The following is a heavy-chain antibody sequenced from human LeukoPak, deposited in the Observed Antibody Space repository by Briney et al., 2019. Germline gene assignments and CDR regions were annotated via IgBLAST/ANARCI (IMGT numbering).Heavy chain of an antibody. Sequence: GRSLRLSCAASGFTFSSYALHWVRQAPGKGLEGVAVISFDENNKYYADSVKGRFTISRDISKNTLYLQMNSLRAGDTAVYYCARDSSGYSSGPFDPWGQGTLVTVSS. J-gene: IGHJ5*02. V-gene: IGHV3-30*04. D-gene: IGHD6-25*01. CDR2: ISFDENNK. CDR1: GFTFSSYA. CDR3: ARDSSGYSSGPFDP.